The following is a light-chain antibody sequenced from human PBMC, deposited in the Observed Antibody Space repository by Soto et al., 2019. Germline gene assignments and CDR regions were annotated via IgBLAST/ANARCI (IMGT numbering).Light chain of an antibody. Sequence: DIPMTQSPSSLSASVGDRVTITCRASQSISSYLNWYQQKPGKAPKLLIYAASSLQSGVPSRVSGSGSGTDFTLTISSLQPEDCATYYCQQSYSTPHTFGQGTKVELK. CDR1: QSISSY. V-gene: IGKV1-39*01. CDR2: AAS. CDR3: QQSYSTPHT. J-gene: IGKJ1*01.